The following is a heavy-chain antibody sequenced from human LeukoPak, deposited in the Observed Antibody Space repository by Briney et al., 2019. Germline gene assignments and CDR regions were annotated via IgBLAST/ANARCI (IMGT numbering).Heavy chain of an antibody. CDR3: ARGLGDPINFDY. J-gene: IGHJ4*02. D-gene: IGHD2-21*02. CDR2: IYTSGST. CDR1: GGSIRSYY. V-gene: IGHV4-4*07. Sequence: SETPSLTCTVSGGSIRSYYWSWIRQPAGKGLEWIGRIYTSGSTNYNPSLKSRVTMSVDTSKNQFSLKLSSVTAADTAVYYCARGLGDPINFDYWGQGTLVTVSS.